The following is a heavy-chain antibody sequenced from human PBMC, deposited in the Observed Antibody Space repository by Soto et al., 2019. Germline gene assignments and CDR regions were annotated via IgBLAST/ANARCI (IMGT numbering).Heavy chain of an antibody. D-gene: IGHD4-17*01. Sequence: QVQLVESGGGVVQPGRSLRLSCAASGFTFSSYGMHWVRQAPGKGLEWVAVISYDGSNKYYADSVKGRFTISRDNSKNTLYLQMNSLRAEDTAVYYCASLATTVTTGEDDDAFDIWGQGTMVTVSS. CDR3: ASLATTVTTGEDDDAFDI. CDR2: ISYDGSNK. V-gene: IGHV3-30*03. CDR1: GFTFSSYG. J-gene: IGHJ3*02.